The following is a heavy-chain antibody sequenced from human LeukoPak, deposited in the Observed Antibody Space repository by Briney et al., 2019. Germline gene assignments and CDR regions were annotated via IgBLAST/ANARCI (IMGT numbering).Heavy chain of an antibody. CDR1: GFTVSSNY. CDR3: ARDAPGGWYPL. D-gene: IGHD6-19*01. J-gene: IGHJ4*02. CDR2: IYSGGST. Sequence: GGSLRLSCAASGFTVSSNYMSWVRQPPGKGLEWVSVIYSGGSTYYAASVKGRFTISRDNSKNTLYLQMNSLRAEDTAVYYCARDAPGGWYPLWGQGTLVTVSS. V-gene: IGHV3-66*01.